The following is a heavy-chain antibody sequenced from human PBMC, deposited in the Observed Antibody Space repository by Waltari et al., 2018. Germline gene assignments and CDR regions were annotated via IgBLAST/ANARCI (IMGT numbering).Heavy chain of an antibody. CDR3: AKELVVVAATVFDY. CDR2: ISDNRFIT. D-gene: IGHD2-15*01. CDR1: GFSFSTFA. V-gene: IGHV3-23*01. J-gene: IGHJ4*02. Sequence: QLLESGGGLVQPGGSLRLSCAASGFSFSTFAMSWVRQAPGKGLEWVSTISDNRFITNYAASVKGRFIISRDNSKSTLYLEMDSLRAEDTAVYYCAKELVVVAATVFDYWGQGTLVTVSS.